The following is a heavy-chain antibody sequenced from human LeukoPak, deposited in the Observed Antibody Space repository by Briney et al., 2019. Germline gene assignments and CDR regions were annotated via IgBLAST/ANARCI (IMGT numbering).Heavy chain of an antibody. CDR3: AKDQSHHDSSGSLYDP. CDR1: GFTFSSYA. D-gene: IGHD3-22*01. CDR2: ISYDGSNK. J-gene: IGHJ5*02. Sequence: VVLPGRSLRLSCAASGFTFSSYAMHWVRQAPGEGLEWVAVISYDGSNKYFADSVKGRFTISRDNAENTLYLQMNSLRVEDMAVYYCAKDQSHHDSSGSLYDPWGQGSLVTVSS. V-gene: IGHV3-30*04.